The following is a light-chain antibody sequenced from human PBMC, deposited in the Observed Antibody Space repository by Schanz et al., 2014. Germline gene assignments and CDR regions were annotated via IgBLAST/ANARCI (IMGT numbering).Light chain of an antibody. V-gene: IGLV2-14*01. CDR1: SSDVGGYNY. CDR3: SSYTSSSTLV. Sequence: QSALTQPASVSGSPGQSITIPCTGTSSDVGGYNYVSWYQQHPGKAPKLMIYDVSHRPSGVSNRFSASKSGNTASLAISGLQVEDEADYYCSSYTSSSTLVFGGGTKLTVL. CDR2: DVS. J-gene: IGLJ2*01.